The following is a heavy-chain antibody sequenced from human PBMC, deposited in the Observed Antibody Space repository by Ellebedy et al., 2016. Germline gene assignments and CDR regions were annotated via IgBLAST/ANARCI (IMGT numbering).Heavy chain of an antibody. V-gene: IGHV4-59*01. CDR1: GGSISSYY. CDR2: IYYSGST. CDR3: ARVSSIAARGYYGMDV. J-gene: IGHJ6*02. Sequence: SETLSLTCTVSGGSISSYYWSWIRQPPGKGLEWIGYIYYSGSTNYNPSLKSRVTISVDTSKNQFSLKLSFVTAADTAVYYCARVSSIAARGYYGMDVWGQGTTVTVSS. D-gene: IGHD6-6*01.